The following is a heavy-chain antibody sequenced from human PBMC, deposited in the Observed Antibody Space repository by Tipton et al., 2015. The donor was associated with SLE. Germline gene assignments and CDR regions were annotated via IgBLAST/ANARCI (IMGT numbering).Heavy chain of an antibody. CDR3: ARAWGYSGSPDAFDI. CDR2: IYYSGST. J-gene: IGHJ3*02. CDR1: GGSISSYY. V-gene: IGHV4-59*08. D-gene: IGHD1-26*01. Sequence: LRLSCTVSGGSISSYYWSWIRQPPGKGLEWIGYIYYSGSTNYNPSLESRVTISVDTSKNQFSLKLSSVTAADTAVYYCARAWGYSGSPDAFDIWGQGTMVTVSS.